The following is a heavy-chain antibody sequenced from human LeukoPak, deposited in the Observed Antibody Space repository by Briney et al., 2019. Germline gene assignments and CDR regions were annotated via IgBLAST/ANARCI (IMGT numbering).Heavy chain of an antibody. CDR3: ARAYDFWSGFDY. J-gene: IGHJ4*02. CDR2: IYYSGST. Sequence: PSETLSLTYTVSGGSISSYYWSWIRQPPGKGLEWIGYIYYSGSTNYNPSPKSRVTISVDTSKNQFSLKLSSVTAADTAVYYCARAYDFWSGFDYWGQGTLVTVSS. CDR1: GGSISSYY. D-gene: IGHD3-3*01. V-gene: IGHV4-59*01.